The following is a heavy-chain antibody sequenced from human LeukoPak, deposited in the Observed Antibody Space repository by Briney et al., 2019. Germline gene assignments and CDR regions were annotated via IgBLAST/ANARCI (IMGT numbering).Heavy chain of an antibody. D-gene: IGHD1-26*01. Sequence: GGSLRLSCAASGFTFSSYSMNWVRQAPGRGLEWVAVISYDGSNKYYADSVKGRFTISRDNSKNTLYLQMSSLRAEDTAVYYCARSTWELLGGPHYWGQGTLVTVSS. CDR2: ISYDGSNK. CDR1: GFTFSSYS. CDR3: ARSTWELLGGPHY. J-gene: IGHJ4*02. V-gene: IGHV3-30*03.